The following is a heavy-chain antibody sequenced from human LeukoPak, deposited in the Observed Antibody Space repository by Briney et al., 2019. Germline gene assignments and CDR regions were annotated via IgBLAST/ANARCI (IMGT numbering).Heavy chain of an antibody. D-gene: IGHD6-13*01. Sequence: SVKVSCKASGGTFSSYAISWVRQAPEQGLEGMGRIIPMLGIANYAQKFKGGVTITADKPMTTPNINLSSLRSTHTPVYYCARDQGIRGVFDYWGGGTLV. CDR3: ARDQGIRGVFDY. CDR2: IIPMLGIA. V-gene: IGHV1-69*04. CDR1: GGTFSSYA. J-gene: IGHJ4*02.